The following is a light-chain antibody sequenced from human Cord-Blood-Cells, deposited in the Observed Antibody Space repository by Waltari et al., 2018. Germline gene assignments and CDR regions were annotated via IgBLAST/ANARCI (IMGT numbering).Light chain of an antibody. CDR3: VLYMGSGISV. J-gene: IGLJ3*02. CDR2: STN. Sequence: QTVVTQEPSFSVSPGGTVTPTCGLSSGSVSTSYYPSWYQQTPGQAPRTLIYSTNTRSSGVPDRFSGSSLGNKAALTITGAQADDESDYYCVLYMGSGISVFGGGTKLTVL. V-gene: IGLV8-61*01. CDR1: SGSVSTSYY.